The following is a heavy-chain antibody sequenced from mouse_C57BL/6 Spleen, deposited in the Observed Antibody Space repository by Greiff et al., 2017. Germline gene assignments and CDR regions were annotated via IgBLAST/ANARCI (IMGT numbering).Heavy chain of an antibody. D-gene: IGHD2-4*01. J-gene: IGHJ4*01. Sequence: VQLQQSGAELVMPGASVKLSCKASGYTFTSYWMHWVKQRPGQGLEWIGEIDPSDSYTNYNQKFKGKSTLTVDKSSSSAYMQLSSLTSEDSAVSDCARRGLRRDYYAMDYWGQGTSVTVSS. CDR1: GYTFTSYW. CDR2: IDPSDSYT. CDR3: ARRGLRRDYYAMDY. V-gene: IGHV1-69*01.